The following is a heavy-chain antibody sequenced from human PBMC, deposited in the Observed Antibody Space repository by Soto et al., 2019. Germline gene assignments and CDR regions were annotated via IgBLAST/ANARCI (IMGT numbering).Heavy chain of an antibody. CDR2: IYYSGSP. D-gene: IGHD2-21*01. Sequence: QVQLQESGPGLVKPSQTLSLTCTVSGGSISSGGYYWSWIRQHPGKGLEWIGYIYYSGSPYYNPSLKSRVTMSVDPSKTQFSLTPSSVTAADTAVNYCATGVIRWGQGTLVTVSS. V-gene: IGHV4-31*03. CDR3: ATGVIR. J-gene: IGHJ4*02. CDR1: GGSISSGGYY.